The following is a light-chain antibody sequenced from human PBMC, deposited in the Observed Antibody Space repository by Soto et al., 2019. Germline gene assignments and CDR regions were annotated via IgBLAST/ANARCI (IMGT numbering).Light chain of an antibody. Sequence: DIQMTQSPSTLSGSVGDRVTITCRASQTISSWLAWYQQKPGKAPKLLIYKAANLKSGVPSRFSCSGSGTEFTLIISSLQPDDFATYYCQIYNSYSEAFGQGTKVELK. V-gene: IGKV1-5*03. J-gene: IGKJ1*01. CDR1: QTISSW. CDR3: QIYNSYSEA. CDR2: KAA.